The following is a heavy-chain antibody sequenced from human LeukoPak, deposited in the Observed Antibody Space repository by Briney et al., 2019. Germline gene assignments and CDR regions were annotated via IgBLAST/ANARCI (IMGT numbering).Heavy chain of an antibody. CDR3: AREESIKAHCSSTSCYPNWFDP. J-gene: IGHJ5*02. V-gene: IGHV1-2*02. D-gene: IGHD2-2*01. Sequence: ASVKVSCKASGYTFTGYYMHWVRQAPGQGLEWMGWINPNSGGTNYAQKFQGRVTMTRDTSISTAYMELSRLRSDDTAVYYCAREESIKAHCSSTSCYPNWFDPWGQGTLVTVSS. CDR1: GYTFTGYY. CDR2: INPNSGGT.